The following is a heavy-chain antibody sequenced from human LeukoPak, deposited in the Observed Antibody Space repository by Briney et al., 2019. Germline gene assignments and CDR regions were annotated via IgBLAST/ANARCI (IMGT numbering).Heavy chain of an antibody. J-gene: IGHJ4*02. CDR1: GYTFTSYD. Sequence: ASVKVSCKASGYTFTSYDINWVRQATGQGLEWMGWMNPNSGNTGYAQKFQGRVTITRNTSISTAYMELSSLRSEDTAVYYCARIGYSSSWNDYWGQGTLVTVSS. CDR2: MNPNSGNT. CDR3: ARIGYSSSWNDY. D-gene: IGHD6-13*01. V-gene: IGHV1-8*03.